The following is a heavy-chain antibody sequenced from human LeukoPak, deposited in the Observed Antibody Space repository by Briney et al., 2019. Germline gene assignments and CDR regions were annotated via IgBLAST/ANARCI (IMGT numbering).Heavy chain of an antibody. D-gene: IGHD3-10*01. Sequence: PSQTLSLTCTVSGGSISSGSYYWSWIRQPAGKGLEWIGRIYTSGSTNYNPSLKSRVTISVDTSKNQFSLKLSSVTAADTAVYYCARRRYRPPRGNYGSGSYYNAQKNWFDPWGQGTLVTVSS. J-gene: IGHJ5*02. CDR2: IYTSGST. CDR3: ARRRYRPPRGNYGSGSYYNAQKNWFDP. V-gene: IGHV4-61*02. CDR1: GGSISSGSYY.